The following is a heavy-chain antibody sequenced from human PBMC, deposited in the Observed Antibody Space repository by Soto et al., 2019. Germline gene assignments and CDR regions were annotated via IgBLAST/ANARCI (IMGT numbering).Heavy chain of an antibody. CDR3: ARGSSGWGNHFDY. D-gene: IGHD6-19*01. J-gene: IGHJ4*02. V-gene: IGHV4-59*01. CDR2: IYYSGST. CDR1: GGSISSYY. Sequence: SETLSLTCTVSGGSISSYYWSWIRQPPGKGLEWIGYIYYSGSTNYNPSLKSRVTISVDTSKNQFSLKLSSVTAADTAVYYCARGSSGWGNHFDYWGQGTLVTVSS.